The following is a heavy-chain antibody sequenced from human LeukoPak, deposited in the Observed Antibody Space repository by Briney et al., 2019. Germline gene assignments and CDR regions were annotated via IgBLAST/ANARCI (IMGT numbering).Heavy chain of an antibody. CDR2: ISSKVNSYTT. CDR3: ARARSRQQLVRSHDY. J-gene: IGHJ4*02. V-gene: IGHV3-73*01. CDR1: GFSFSGSA. D-gene: IGHD6-13*01. Sequence: SGGSLRLSCAASGFSFSGSAMHWVRQASGKGLEWVGRISSKVNSYTTAYGASVKGRFTIPRDDSENTAYLQMNSLRAEDTAVYYCARARSRQQLVRSHDYWGQGTLVTVSS.